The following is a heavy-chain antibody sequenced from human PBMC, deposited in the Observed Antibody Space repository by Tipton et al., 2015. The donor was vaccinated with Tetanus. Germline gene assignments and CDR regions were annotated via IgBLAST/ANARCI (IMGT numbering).Heavy chain of an antibody. V-gene: IGHV5-51*01. CDR1: GYIFNNYW. CDR2: IYPGGSDP. CDR3: ARGHCTDGVCNFDF. D-gene: IGHD2-8*01. Sequence: VQLVQSGGEVKKPGESLKISCKGSGYIFNNYWIGWVCQKPGKGLEWMGLIYPGGSDPKYSPSFQGQVTISVDKSINTPYLQWGSLKASDSSMFCCARGHCTDGVCNFDFWGQGALVTVAS. J-gene: IGHJ4*02.